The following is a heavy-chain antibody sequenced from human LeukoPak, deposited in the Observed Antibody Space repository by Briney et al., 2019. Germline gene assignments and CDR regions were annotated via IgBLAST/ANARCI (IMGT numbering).Heavy chain of an antibody. CDR2: IYFSGRT. V-gene: IGHV4-59*08. CDR1: GGSISNYY. CDR3: AGRQIGYAGYDFYYFDP. Sequence: PSETLSLTCAVSGGSISNYYWNWIRQPPGKGLEWIGYIYFSGRTNYSPSLRSRISISVDTSKNQFSLTLNSVTAADTAVYFCAGRQIGYAGYDFYYFDPWGQGTLVTVSP. D-gene: IGHD5-12*01. J-gene: IGHJ5*02.